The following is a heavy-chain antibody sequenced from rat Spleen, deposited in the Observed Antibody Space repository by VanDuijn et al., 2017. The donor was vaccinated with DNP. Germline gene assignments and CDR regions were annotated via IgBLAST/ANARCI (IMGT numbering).Heavy chain of an antibody. D-gene: IGHD1-11*01. CDR3: TTDFERGY. Sequence: EVQLVESGGGLVQPGRSLKLSCTASGFTFSDYYMAWVRQAPTKGLEWVASISYDGSSTYYRDSVKGRFTITRENAKSSLYLQMDSRRSEDTATYYCTTDFERGYWGQGVMVTVSS. CDR2: ISYDGSST. V-gene: IGHV5-20*01. CDR1: GFTFSDYY. J-gene: IGHJ2*01.